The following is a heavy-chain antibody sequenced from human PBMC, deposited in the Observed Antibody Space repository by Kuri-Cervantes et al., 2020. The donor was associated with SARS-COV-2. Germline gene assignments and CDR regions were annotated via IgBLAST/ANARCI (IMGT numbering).Heavy chain of an antibody. V-gene: IGHV4-38-2*02. Sequence: SETLSLTCTVSGYSISSGYYWGWIRQPPGKGLEWIGNIYYSGSTNYNHSLKSRVTISVDTSKNQFSLKLSTVTAADTAVYYCARDDKTFWSGLFDYWGQGTLVTVSS. CDR2: IYYSGST. CDR3: ARDDKTFWSGLFDY. CDR1: GYSISSGYY. J-gene: IGHJ4*02. D-gene: IGHD3-3*01.